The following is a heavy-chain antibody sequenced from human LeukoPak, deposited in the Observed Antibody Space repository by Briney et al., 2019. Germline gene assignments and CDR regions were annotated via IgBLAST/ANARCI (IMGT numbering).Heavy chain of an antibody. D-gene: IGHD4-17*01. CDR2: IYSSGSI. CDR1: GGSISSYY. J-gene: IGHJ4*02. Sequence: KPSETLSLTCTVSGGSISSYYWSWIRQTAGKGLEWIGRIYSSGSINYNPSLKSRSTMSLDTPRNQLSLKLSSVTAADTAVYYCARGISGDYGLGHWGQGTLVTVSS. CDR3: ARGISGDYGLGH. V-gene: IGHV4-4*07.